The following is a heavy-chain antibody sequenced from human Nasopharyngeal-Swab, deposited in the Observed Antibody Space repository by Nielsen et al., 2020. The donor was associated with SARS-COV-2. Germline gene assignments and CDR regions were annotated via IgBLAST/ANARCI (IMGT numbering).Heavy chain of an antibody. D-gene: IGHD2-2*01. CDR3: ARSRVFVVVPADYVDSRDAFDI. J-gene: IGHJ3*02. CDR2: INPNSGGT. V-gene: IGHV1-2*02. Sequence: ASVKVSCKASGCTFTGYYMHWVRQAPGQGLEWMGWINPNSGGTNYAQKFQGRVTMTRDTSISTAYMELSRLRSDDTAVYYCARSRVFVVVPADYVDSRDAFDIWGQGTMVTVSS. CDR1: GCTFTGYY.